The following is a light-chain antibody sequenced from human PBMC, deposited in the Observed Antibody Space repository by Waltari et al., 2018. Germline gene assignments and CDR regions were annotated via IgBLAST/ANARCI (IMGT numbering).Light chain of an antibody. CDR3: CSYAGSYYV. J-gene: IGLJ1*01. V-gene: IGLV2-11*01. CDR2: DVS. CDR1: SSDVGGYNY. Sequence: QSALTQPRPVSGSPGQSVTISSTGPSSDVGGYNYVSWYQQHPGKAPKLMIYDVSNRPSGVPDRFSGSKSGNTASLTISGLKAEDEADYYCCSYAGSYYVFGTGTKVTVL.